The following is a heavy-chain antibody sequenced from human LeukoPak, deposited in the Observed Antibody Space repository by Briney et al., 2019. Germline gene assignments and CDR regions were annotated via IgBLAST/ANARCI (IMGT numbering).Heavy chain of an antibody. Sequence: SETLSLTCAVYGGSFTDYYWTRIRQPPGKGLEWIGEINHSGSTNYSPSLNSRVTISVDTSKNQFSLKMTSVTAADTAIYYRARSRVGTTSGHYYYMDVWGKGTTVIVSS. CDR3: ARSRVGTTSGHYYYMDV. CDR1: GGSFTDYY. J-gene: IGHJ6*03. V-gene: IGHV4-34*01. D-gene: IGHD1-1*01. CDR2: INHSGST.